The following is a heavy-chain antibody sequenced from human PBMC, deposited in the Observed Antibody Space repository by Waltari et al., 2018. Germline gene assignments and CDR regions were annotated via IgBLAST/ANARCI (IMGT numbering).Heavy chain of an antibody. Sequence: QVQLVQSGAEVKKPGASVKVSCTASGYTFTSYDINWVRQATGQGLEWMGWMNPNSGNTGYAQKFQGRVTMTRNTSISTAYMELSSLRSEDTAVYYCARSVGYCTNGVCYYGMDVWGQGTTVTVSS. CDR2: MNPNSGNT. D-gene: IGHD2-8*01. J-gene: IGHJ6*02. CDR1: GYTFTSYD. V-gene: IGHV1-8*01. CDR3: ARSVGYCTNGVCYYGMDV.